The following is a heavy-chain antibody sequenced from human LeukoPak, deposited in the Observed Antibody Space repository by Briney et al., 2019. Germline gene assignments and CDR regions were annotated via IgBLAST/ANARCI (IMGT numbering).Heavy chain of an antibody. CDR3: AKGGYCSSTSCYVNGGNY. D-gene: IGHD2-2*03. V-gene: IGHV3-23*01. J-gene: IGHJ4*02. Sequence: GGSLRLSCAASGFTFRSYAMSWVRQAPGKGLEWVSAISGSGGSTYYADSVKGRFTISRDNSKNTLYLQMNSLRAEDTAVYYCAKGGYCSSTSCYVNGGNYWGQGTLVTVSS. CDR1: GFTFRSYA. CDR2: ISGSGGST.